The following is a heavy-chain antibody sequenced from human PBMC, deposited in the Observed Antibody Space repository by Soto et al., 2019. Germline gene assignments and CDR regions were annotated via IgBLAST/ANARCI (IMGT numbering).Heavy chain of an antibody. CDR2: IYYSGRT. J-gene: IGHJ4*02. V-gene: IGHV4-31*03. D-gene: IGHD6-6*01. CDR3: ARTKDYSSSLDY. CDR1: GVSSSSGGYY. Sequence: SETLSLTCTVSGVSSSSGGYYWTWIRQHPGKGLEWIGCIYYSGRTYYNPSLKSRLTISVDTSKRQFSLKLSSVTAADTAIYYCARTKDYSSSLDYWGQGALVTVSS.